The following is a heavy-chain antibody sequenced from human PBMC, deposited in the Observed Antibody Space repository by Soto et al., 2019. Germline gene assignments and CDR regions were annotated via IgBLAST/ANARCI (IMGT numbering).Heavy chain of an antibody. V-gene: IGHV3-74*01. Sequence: EVQLVESGGGLVQPGGSLRLSCAGSGFTFSNYWMHWVRQAPGKGLEWVSRIDHDGPTDYADSVRGRFTSSRDNAENTLYLQMTSLRPEDTAVYYCVRDSHGDYWGQGTLVTVSS. CDR1: GFTFSNYW. CDR3: VRDSHGDY. CDR2: IDHDGPT. J-gene: IGHJ4*02.